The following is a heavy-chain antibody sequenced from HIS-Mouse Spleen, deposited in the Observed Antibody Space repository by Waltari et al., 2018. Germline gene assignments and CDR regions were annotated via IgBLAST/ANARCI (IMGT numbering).Heavy chain of an antibody. J-gene: IGHJ5*02. CDR2: IYYSGST. CDR3: ARSPYYDFWSGYSDNWFDP. CDR1: GGSISSGGYY. V-gene: IGHV4-31*03. Sequence: QVQLQESGPGLVKPSQTLSLTCTVSGGSISSGGYYWSWIRQHPGKGLAWIGYIYYSGSTHYNPSFKRRVTKSVDTSKNQFSLKLSSVTAADTAVYYCARSPYYDFWSGYSDNWFDPWGQGTLVTVSS. D-gene: IGHD3-3*01.